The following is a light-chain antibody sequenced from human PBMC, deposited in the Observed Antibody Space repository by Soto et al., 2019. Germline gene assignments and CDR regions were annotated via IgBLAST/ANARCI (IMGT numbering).Light chain of an antibody. CDR1: QSISTW. Sequence: DIQMTQSPSTLSASVGDRVTITCRASQSISTWLAWYQQKPGKAPDLLIYGASSLQSGVTSRFTGSGSGTDFTLTITDLQPEDFATYYCQQNYSIPITFGQGTRLEIK. CDR2: GAS. V-gene: IGKV1-39*01. CDR3: QQNYSIPIT. J-gene: IGKJ5*01.